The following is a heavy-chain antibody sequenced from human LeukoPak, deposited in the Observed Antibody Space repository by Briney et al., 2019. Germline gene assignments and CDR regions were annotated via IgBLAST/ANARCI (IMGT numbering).Heavy chain of an antibody. D-gene: IGHD1-1*01. Sequence: GGSLRLSCAASGLTFSSIYISWVRQAPGKGLEWVSLTYSGGSSYYADSVEGRFTISRDIPKNTLYLQMNSLRAEDTAVYYCVRTTHAFDIWGQGTLVTVSS. CDR2: TYSGGSS. CDR3: VRTTHAFDI. CDR1: GLTFSSIY. J-gene: IGHJ3*02. V-gene: IGHV3-66*01.